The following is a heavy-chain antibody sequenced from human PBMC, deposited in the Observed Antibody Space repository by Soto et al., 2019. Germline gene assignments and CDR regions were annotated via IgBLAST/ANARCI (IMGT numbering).Heavy chain of an antibody. V-gene: IGHV3-53*01. CDR2: IYSVGST. CDR3: ARGYYYDSSGSDFDY. Sequence: GGSLRLSCAASGFTVSSNYMSWVRQAPGKGLEWVSVIYSVGSTYYADSVRGRFTISRDNSKNTLYLQMNSLRAEDTAVYYCARGYYYDSSGSDFDYWGQGTLVTVSS. D-gene: IGHD3-22*01. J-gene: IGHJ4*02. CDR1: GFTVSSNY.